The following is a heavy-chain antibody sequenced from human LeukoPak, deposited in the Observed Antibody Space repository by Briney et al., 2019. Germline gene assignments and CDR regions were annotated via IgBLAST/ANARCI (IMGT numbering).Heavy chain of an antibody. D-gene: IGHD1-26*01. CDR3: AKVGQARVGANTGLVHFDY. V-gene: IGHV3-74*01. CDR2: INSDGSST. Sequence: PGGSLRPSCAASGCTFSSYWMHWVRQAPGKGLVWVSRINSDGSSTSYADSVKGRFTISRDNAKNTLYLQMNSLRAEDTAVYYCAKVGQARVGANTGLVHFDYWGQGTLVTVSS. J-gene: IGHJ4*02. CDR1: GCTFSSYW.